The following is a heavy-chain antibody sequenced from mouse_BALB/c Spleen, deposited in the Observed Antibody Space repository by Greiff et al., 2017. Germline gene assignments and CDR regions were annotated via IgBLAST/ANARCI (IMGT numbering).Heavy chain of an antibody. CDR1: GYTFTDYA. CDR2: ISTYYGDA. Sequence: QVQLKESGAELVRPGVSVKISCKGSGYTFTDYAMHWVKQSHAKSLEWIGVISTYYGDASYNQKFKGKATMTVDKSSSTAYMELARLTSEDSAIYYCARSGGGYAMDYWGQGTSVTVSS. J-gene: IGHJ4*01. V-gene: IGHV1S137*01. CDR3: ARSGGGYAMDY.